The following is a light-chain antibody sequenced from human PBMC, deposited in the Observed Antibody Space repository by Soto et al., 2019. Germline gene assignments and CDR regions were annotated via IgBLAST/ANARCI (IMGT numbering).Light chain of an antibody. CDR2: DVS. CDR3: SSYTSSSTLV. J-gene: IGLJ2*01. V-gene: IGLV2-14*01. Sequence: QSALTQPASVSGSPGQSITISCTGTSSDVGGYNYVSWYQQYPGQAPKLMIYDVSDRPSGVSNRFSGSKSGNTASLTISGLQADDEADYYCSSYTSSSTLVFGEGTKLTVL. CDR1: SSDVGGYNY.